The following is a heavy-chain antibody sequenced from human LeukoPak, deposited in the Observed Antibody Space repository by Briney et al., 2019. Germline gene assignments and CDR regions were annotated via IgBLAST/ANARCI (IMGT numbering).Heavy chain of an antibody. V-gene: IGHV1-69*01. D-gene: IGHD4-17*01. CDR2: IIPIFGKA. J-gene: IGHJ5*02. Sequence: SVKVSCKASGGTFSTYAVSWVRQAPGQGLEWTGGIIPIFGKADYAQKFQDRVTITADESTSTVYMELSSLRSEDTAVYYCARGRWVNTVTDWFDPWGQGSLVTVSS. CDR1: GGTFSTYA. CDR3: ARGRWVNTVTDWFDP.